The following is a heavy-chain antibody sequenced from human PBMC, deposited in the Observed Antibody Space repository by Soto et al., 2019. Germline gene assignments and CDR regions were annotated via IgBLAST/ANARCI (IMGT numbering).Heavy chain of an antibody. Sequence: ASVKVSCKASGYTFTSYGISWVRQAPGQGLEWMGWISAYNGNTNYAQKLQGRVTMTTDTSTSTAYMELRSLRSDDTAVYYCARESVRLGESSLPGYWGQGTLVTVSS. D-gene: IGHD3-16*02. CDR3: ARESVRLGESSLPGY. CDR2: ISAYNGNT. CDR1: GYTFTSYG. J-gene: IGHJ4*02. V-gene: IGHV1-18*01.